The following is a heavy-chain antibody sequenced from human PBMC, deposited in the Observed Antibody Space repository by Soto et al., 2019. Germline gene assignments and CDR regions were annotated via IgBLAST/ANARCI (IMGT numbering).Heavy chain of an antibody. D-gene: IGHD5-18*01. CDR3: SHGYAQYFES. J-gene: IGHJ4*02. V-gene: IGHV3-15*07. CDR1: GFTFGTYT. CDR2: IKSESAGGTT. Sequence: GGSLRLSCAASGFTFGTYTMNWVRQAPGKGLEWVGLIKSESAGGTTDYAAPVKGRFTISRDDAENTLYLQMNSLKTEDTAVYYCSHGYAQYFESWGQGT.